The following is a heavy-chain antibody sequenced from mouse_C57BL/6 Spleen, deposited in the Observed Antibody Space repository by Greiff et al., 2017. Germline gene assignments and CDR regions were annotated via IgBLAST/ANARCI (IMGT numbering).Heavy chain of an antibody. CDR2: IHPNSGST. J-gene: IGHJ4*01. CDR1: GYTFTSYW. V-gene: IGHV1-64*01. CDR3: ARSAGEPSMDY. Sequence: QVQLKQPGAELVKPGASVKLSCKASGYTFTSYWMHWVKQRPGQGLEWIGMIHPNSGSTNYNEKFKSKATLTVDKSSSTAYMQLSSLTSEDSAVYYCARSAGEPSMDYWGQGTSVTVSS. D-gene: IGHD6-1*01.